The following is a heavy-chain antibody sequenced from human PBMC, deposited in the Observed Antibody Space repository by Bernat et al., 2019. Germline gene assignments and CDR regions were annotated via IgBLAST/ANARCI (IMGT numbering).Heavy chain of an antibody. CDR2: ISGSGDST. V-gene: IGHV3-23*01. CDR1: GFTFSNYA. CDR3: AKDRRVVTGVGRQNFDH. D-gene: IGHD2-21*02. Sequence: EVQLLESGGGLVQPGGSLRLSCAASGFTFSNYAMSWVRQAPGKGLEWVSTISGSGDSTYNAETVKGRFTMSRDNSKNKLFLQINGVRAEDTALYYCAKDRRVVTGVGRQNFDHWGQGSLVTVSS. J-gene: IGHJ4*01.